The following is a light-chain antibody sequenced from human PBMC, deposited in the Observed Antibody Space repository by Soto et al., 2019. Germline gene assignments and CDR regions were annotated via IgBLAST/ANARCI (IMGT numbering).Light chain of an antibody. Sequence: DIQMTQSPSSLSASVGDRVTITCRASQSISSYLNWYQQKPGKAPKLLIYAASSLQSGDPSRFSGSGSGTDFTLTISSLQPEDFATYYGQQSYSTPFTFGPGTKVDI. CDR1: QSISSY. CDR2: AAS. V-gene: IGKV1-39*01. CDR3: QQSYSTPFT. J-gene: IGKJ3*01.